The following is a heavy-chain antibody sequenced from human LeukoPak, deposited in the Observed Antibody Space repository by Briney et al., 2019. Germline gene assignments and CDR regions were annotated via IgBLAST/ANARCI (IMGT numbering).Heavy chain of an antibody. V-gene: IGHV4-59*01. D-gene: IGHD3-10*01. Sequence: SETLSLTCTVSGGSISSYYWSWIRQPPGKGLELIGYIYYSGNTNYNPSPKSRVTISIDTSKKQFPLKLTSVTAADTAVYYCAREQISMIRGFDNWGQGTLVTVSS. CDR2: IYYSGNT. J-gene: IGHJ4*02. CDR1: GGSISSYY. CDR3: AREQISMIRGFDN.